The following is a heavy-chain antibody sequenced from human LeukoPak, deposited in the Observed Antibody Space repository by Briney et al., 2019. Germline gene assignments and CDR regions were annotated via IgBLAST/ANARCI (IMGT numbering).Heavy chain of an antibody. Sequence: SETLSLTCTVSGGSISSSSYYWGWIRQPPGKGLEWIGSIYYRGNTYYNPSLKSRVTMSVDTSKNQFSLELSSVTAADTAVYYCARVGFGNTPHPIDYWGQGALVTVSS. CDR1: GGSISSSSYY. V-gene: IGHV4-39*07. J-gene: IGHJ4*02. CDR3: ARVGFGNTPHPIDY. CDR2: IYYRGNT. D-gene: IGHD4-23*01.